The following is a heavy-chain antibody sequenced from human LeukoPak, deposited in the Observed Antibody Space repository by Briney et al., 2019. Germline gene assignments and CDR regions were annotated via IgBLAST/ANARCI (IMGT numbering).Heavy chain of an antibody. CDR2: ISGSGGST. J-gene: IGHJ4*02. CDR3: AKANRFVGVVVYFDY. Sequence: GGSLRLSCAASEFTFSSYGMSWVRQAPGKGLEWVSGISGSGGSTYYADSVKGRFTISRDNSKSTLYLQMNSLRAEDTAVYYCAKANRFVGVVVYFDYWGQGTLVTVSS. D-gene: IGHD3-3*01. CDR1: EFTFSSYG. V-gene: IGHV3-23*01.